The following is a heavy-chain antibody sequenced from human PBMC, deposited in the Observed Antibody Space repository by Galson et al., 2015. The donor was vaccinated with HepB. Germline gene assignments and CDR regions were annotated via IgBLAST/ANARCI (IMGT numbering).Heavy chain of an antibody. D-gene: IGHD3-3*01. V-gene: IGHV3-23*01. CDR2: ISGSGGST. J-gene: IGHJ6*02. CDR1: GFTFSSYA. CDR3: AKDADFWSGYSFGGGAYYYGMDV. Sequence: SLRLSCAASGFTFSSYAMSWVRQAPGKGLEWVSAISGSGGSTYYADSVKGRFTISRDNSKNTLYLQMNSLRAEDTAVYYCAKDADFWSGYSFGGGAYYYGMDVWGQGTTVTVSS.